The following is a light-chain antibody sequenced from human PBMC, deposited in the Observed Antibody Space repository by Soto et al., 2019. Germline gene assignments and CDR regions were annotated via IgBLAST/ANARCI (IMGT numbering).Light chain of an antibody. J-gene: IGLJ1*01. Sequence: QSALTQPPSASGTPGQIVAISCSGSSSNIGSNTVTWHQQLPGTAPKLLIYSTSQRSSGVPGRFSGSKSGASASLSISGLQSEDEADYYCAAWDDRLDVYVFGTGTRSPS. CDR2: STS. CDR1: SSNIGSNT. CDR3: AAWDDRLDVYV. V-gene: IGLV1-44*01.